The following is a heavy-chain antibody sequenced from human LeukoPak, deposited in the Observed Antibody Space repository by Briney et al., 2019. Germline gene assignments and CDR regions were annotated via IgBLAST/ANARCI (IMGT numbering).Heavy chain of an antibody. CDR2: INPNSGGT. CDR3: AREPYYDSSGWDAFDI. CDR1: GYTFTGYY. J-gene: IGHJ3*02. Sequence: ASVKVSCKASGYTFTGYYTHWVRQAPGQGLEWMGRINPNSGGTNYAQKFQGRVTMTRDTSISTAYMELSRLRSDDTAVYYCAREPYYDSSGWDAFDIWGQGTMVTVSS. V-gene: IGHV1-2*06. D-gene: IGHD3-22*01.